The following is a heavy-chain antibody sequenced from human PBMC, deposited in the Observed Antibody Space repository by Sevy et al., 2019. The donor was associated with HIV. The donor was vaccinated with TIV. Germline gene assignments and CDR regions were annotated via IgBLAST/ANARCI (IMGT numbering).Heavy chain of an antibody. CDR1: GFTFGSYS. D-gene: IGHD6-6*01. J-gene: IGHJ4*02. CDR3: ARESADSSSSGVDY. CDR2: ISSSSTL. V-gene: IGHV3-48*02. Sequence: GGSLRLSCTASGFTFGSYSMNWVRQAPGKGLEWVSYISSSSTLYYADSVKGRFTISRDNAKNSLYLQMNSLRDEDTAVYYCARESADSSSSGVDYWGQGTLVTVSS.